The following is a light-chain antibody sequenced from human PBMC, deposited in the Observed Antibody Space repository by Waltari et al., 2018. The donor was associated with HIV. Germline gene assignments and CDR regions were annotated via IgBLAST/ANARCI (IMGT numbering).Light chain of an antibody. CDR2: WAS. J-gene: IGKJ2*01. CDR3: QQYYAAPGT. Sequence: DIVMTESPDSLAVSLGERATIHCKFSQSGLYNSNNNNYLPWYQQKLGQPPKLLIYWASTRNSGVPDRFSGSWSGTDFTLTISSLQAEDVAVYYCQQYYAAPGTFGQGTKLEIK. CDR1: QSGLYNSNNNNY. V-gene: IGKV4-1*01.